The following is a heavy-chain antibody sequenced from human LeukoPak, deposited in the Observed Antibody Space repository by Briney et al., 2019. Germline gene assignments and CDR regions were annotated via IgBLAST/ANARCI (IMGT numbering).Heavy chain of an antibody. J-gene: IGHJ4*02. CDR1: GYTLTQLS. CDR2: FDPEDGET. CDR3: ATGLPPYY. Sequence: VASVKLSSNVSGYTLTQLSVHWVRQAPGKGLEWMGGFDPEDGETIYAQKFQGRVTMTEDTSTDTAYMELSSLGSEDTAVYYCATGLPPYYWGQGTLVTVS. V-gene: IGHV1-24*01. D-gene: IGHD4-11*01.